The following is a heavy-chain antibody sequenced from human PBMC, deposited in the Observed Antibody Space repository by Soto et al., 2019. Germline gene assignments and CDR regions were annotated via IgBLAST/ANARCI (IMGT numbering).Heavy chain of an antibody. CDR3: ARIHFGDEPSYYYYGMDV. V-gene: IGHV4-30-4*01. J-gene: IGHJ6*02. CDR1: GGSFSSGDYY. D-gene: IGHD4-17*01. CDR2: IYYTGST. Sequence: SETLSLTCTVSGGSFSSGDYYWSWVRQPPGKGLEWIGYIYYTGSTFNNPSLKSRVSISTDTSKTQFSLKLSSVTAADTAVYYCARIHFGDEPSYYYYGMDVWGQGTTVTVSS.